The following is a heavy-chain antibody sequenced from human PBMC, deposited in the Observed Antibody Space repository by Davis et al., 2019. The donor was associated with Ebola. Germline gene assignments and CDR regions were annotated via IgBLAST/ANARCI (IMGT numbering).Heavy chain of an antibody. CDR3: ARSSRYAIFGVAHYGMDV. CDR1: GGSFSGYY. J-gene: IGHJ6*02. D-gene: IGHD3-3*01. Sequence: MPSETLSLTCAVYGGSFSGYYWSWIRQPPGKGLEWIGEINHSGSTNYNPSLKSRVTISVDTSKNQFSLKLSSVTAADTAVYYCARSSRYAIFGVAHYGMDVWGQGTTVTVSS. V-gene: IGHV4-34*01. CDR2: INHSGST.